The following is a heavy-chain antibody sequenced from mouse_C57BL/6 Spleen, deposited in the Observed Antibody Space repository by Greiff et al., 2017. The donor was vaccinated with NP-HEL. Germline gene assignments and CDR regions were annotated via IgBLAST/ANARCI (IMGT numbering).Heavy chain of an antibody. Sequence: VQLQQSGPVLVKPGASVKMSCKASGYTFTDYYMNWVKQSHGKSLEWIGVINPYNGGTSYNQKFKGKATLTVDKSSSTAYMELNSLTSEDSAVYYCAKGANWDAYYYAMDYWGQGTSVTVSS. V-gene: IGHV1-19*01. CDR2: INPYNGGT. D-gene: IGHD4-1*01. CDR3: AKGANWDAYYYAMDY. J-gene: IGHJ4*01. CDR1: GYTFTDYY.